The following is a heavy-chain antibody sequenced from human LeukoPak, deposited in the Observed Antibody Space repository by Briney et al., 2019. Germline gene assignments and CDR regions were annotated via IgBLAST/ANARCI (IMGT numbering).Heavy chain of an antibody. J-gene: IGHJ4*02. CDR3: ARVGSLITFD. D-gene: IGHD3-16*01. CDR2: TQYRGYA. V-gene: IGHV4-59*01. CDR1: GGSISTYY. Sequence: SETLSLTCTVSGGSISTYYWTWIRQSPGKGLEWIGYTQYRGYADYSPSLKSRVTISVDTSSNQCSLRLSSVTAADTAVYYCARVGSLITFDWGQGTLVIVSS.